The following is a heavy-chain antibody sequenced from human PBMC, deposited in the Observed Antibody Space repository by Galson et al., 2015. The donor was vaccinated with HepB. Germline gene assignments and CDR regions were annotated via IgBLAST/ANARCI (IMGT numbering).Heavy chain of an antibody. CDR1: GYSFTSYW. J-gene: IGHJ6*02. D-gene: IGHD6-19*01. CDR2: IYPGDSDT. Sequence: QSGAEVKKPGESLKISCKGSGYSFTSYWIGWVRQMPGKGLEWMGIIYPGDSDTRYSPSFQGQVTISADKSISTAYLQWSSLKASDTAIYYCARQQPQWLVPNYYYGMDVWGQGTTVTVSS. CDR3: ARQQPQWLVPNYYYGMDV. V-gene: IGHV5-51*01.